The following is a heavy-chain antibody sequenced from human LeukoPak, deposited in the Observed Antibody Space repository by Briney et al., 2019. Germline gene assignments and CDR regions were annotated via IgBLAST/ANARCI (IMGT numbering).Heavy chain of an antibody. V-gene: IGHV5-51*01. CDR2: IYPGDSDT. CDR1: GYSFTSYW. J-gene: IGHJ5*02. D-gene: IGHD2-2*01. Sequence: GESLKISCKVSGYSFTSYWIGWVRQMPGKGLEWMGIIYPGDSDTRYSPSFQGQVTISADKSISTAYLQWSSLKASDTAIYYCARHGGWRGYCSGTSCWHNWFDPWGQGTLVTVSS. CDR3: ARHGGWRGYCSGTSCWHNWFDP.